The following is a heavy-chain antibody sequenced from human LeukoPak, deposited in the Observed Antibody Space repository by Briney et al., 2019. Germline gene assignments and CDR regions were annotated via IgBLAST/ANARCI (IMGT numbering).Heavy chain of an antibody. Sequence: GGSLRLSYAASGFTFSSYWMSWVRQAPGKGLEWVANINQDGSEKYYVDSVKGRFTISRDNAKNTLYLQMSSLRAEDTALYYCASRSSVAASGPGWGQGTLVTVSS. V-gene: IGHV3-7*01. CDR2: INQDGSEK. CDR3: ASRSSVAASGPG. CDR1: GFTFSSYW. J-gene: IGHJ4*02. D-gene: IGHD2-15*01.